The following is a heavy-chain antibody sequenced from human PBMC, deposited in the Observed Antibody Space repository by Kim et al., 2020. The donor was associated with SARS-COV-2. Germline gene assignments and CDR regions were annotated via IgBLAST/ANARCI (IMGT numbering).Heavy chain of an antibody. CDR2: ISYDGSNK. D-gene: IGHD6-19*01. J-gene: IGHJ6*02. CDR3: AKDLKMGLGSGWYYYYYGMAV. V-gene: IGHV3-30*18. CDR1: GITFSSYG. Sequence: GGSLRLSCAASGITFSSYGMHWVRQAPGKGLEWVAVISYDGSNKNYADSVKGRFTISRDNSKNTLHLQMNSLRDEDTAVYYCAKDLKMGLGSGWYYYYYGMAVWGQGTTVTVSS.